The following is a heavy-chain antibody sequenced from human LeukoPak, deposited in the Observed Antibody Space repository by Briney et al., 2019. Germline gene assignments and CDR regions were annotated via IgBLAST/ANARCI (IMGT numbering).Heavy chain of an antibody. CDR2: INPNDGDT. CDR3: ARANFLYCSSSTCLFDY. CDR1: GYTLTDYY. D-gene: IGHD2-2*01. V-gene: IGHV1-2*02. Sequence: ASVKVSWKASGYTLTDYYMHWVPQAPGQGFEWMGGINPNDGDTNYAQKFQGRVTMTRDTSISTAHMEVSRLRSDDTAVYYCARANFLYCSSSTCLFDYWGQGTLVTVSS. J-gene: IGHJ4*02.